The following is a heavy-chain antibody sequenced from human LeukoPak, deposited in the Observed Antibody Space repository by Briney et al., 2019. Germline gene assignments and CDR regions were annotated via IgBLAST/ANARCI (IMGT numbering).Heavy chain of an antibody. D-gene: IGHD4-11*01. J-gene: IGHJ4*02. CDR2: IYYSGSA. V-gene: IGHV4-30-4*08. Sequence: SETLSLTCTVSGGSISSGVYYWSWIRQPPRKGLEWIGYIYYSGSAYYNPSLKSRVTISVDTSKNQFSLKLSSVTAADTAVYYCAREIDYTFDYWGQGTLVTVSS. CDR3: AREIDYTFDY. CDR1: GGSISSGVYY.